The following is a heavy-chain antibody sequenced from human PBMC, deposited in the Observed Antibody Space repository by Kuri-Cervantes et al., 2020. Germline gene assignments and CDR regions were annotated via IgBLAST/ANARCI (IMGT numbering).Heavy chain of an antibody. D-gene: IGHD3-10*01. CDR3: AREGSTVYYYYYYGMDV. V-gene: IGHV3-7*03. J-gene: IGHJ6*02. CDR1: GFTFSSYW. Sequence: GESLKISCAASGFTFSSYWMSWVRQAPGKGLEWVANIKQDGSEKYYVDSVKGRFTISRDNAKNSLYLQMNSLRAEDTAVYYCAREGSTVYYYYYYGMDVWGQGTTVTVSS. CDR2: IKQDGSEK.